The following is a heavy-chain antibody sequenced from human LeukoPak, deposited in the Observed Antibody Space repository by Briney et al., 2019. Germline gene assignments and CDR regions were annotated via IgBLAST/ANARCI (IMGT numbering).Heavy chain of an antibody. CDR2: IYYSGST. CDR3: ARKFSNYRTSFDWYFDL. J-gene: IGHJ2*01. Sequence: SENLSLTCTVSGGSISSYYWSWIRQPPGKGLEWIGYIYYSGSTNYNPSLKSRVTISVDTSKNQFSLKLSSVTAADTAVYYCARKFSNYRTSFDWYFDLWGRGTLVTVSS. CDR1: GGSISSYY. V-gene: IGHV4-59*01. D-gene: IGHD4-11*01.